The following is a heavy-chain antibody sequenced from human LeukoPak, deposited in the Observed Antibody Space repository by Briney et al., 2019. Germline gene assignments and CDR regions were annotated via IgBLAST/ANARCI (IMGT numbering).Heavy chain of an antibody. Sequence: SSETLSLTCAVYGGSFSDYYWSWIRQPPGKGLEWIGEINHSGRTSYNPSLKSRVTLSVDTSKNQFSLKLDSVTAADTAVYYCARDLSSTSSWATVPDYWGQGTLVTVSS. CDR1: GGSFSDYY. D-gene: IGHD2-2*01. J-gene: IGHJ4*02. CDR3: ARDLSSTSSWATVPDY. CDR2: INHSGRT. V-gene: IGHV4-34*01.